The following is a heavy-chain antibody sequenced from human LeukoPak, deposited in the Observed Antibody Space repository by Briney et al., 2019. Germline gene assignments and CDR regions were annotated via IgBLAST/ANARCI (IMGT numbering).Heavy chain of an antibody. D-gene: IGHD3-9*01. CDR3: ARAYVSATETTNYDILTGYYLAPGFDY. V-gene: IGHV3-7*01. CDR2: IKQDGSEK. CDR1: GFTFSSYW. Sequence: PGGSLRLSCAASGFTFSSYWMSWVRQAPGKGLEWVANIKQDGSEKYYVDSVKGRLTISRDNAKNSLYLQMNSLRAEDTAVYYCARAYVSATETTNYDILTGYYLAPGFDYWGQGTLVTVSS. J-gene: IGHJ4*02.